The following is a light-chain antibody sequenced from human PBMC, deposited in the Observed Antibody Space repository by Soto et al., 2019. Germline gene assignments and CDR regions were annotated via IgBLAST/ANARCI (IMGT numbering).Light chain of an antibody. CDR1: QDVITW. CDR3: LQAKSFPLT. J-gene: IGKJ4*01. V-gene: IGKV1-12*01. CDR2: AAS. Sequence: DIQMTQSPSSVSASVGDRVSITCRASQDVITWLAWYQQRPGSAPKLLIYAASSSQSGVPSRFSGSGSGTDFTVTINGLQPEDFATYYCLQAKSFPLTFGGGTKVELK.